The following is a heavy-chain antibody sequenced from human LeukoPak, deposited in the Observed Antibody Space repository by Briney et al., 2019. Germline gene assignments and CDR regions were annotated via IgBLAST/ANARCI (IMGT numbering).Heavy chain of an antibody. V-gene: IGHV1-8*03. CDR1: GYTFTSYD. D-gene: IGHD2-15*01. Sequence: ASVKVSCKASGYTFTSYDINWVRQATGQGLEWMGWMNPNSGNTGYAQKFQGRVTITRSTSISTAYMELSSLRSEDTAVYYCARVRTLLGYPWFDPWGQGTLVTVSS. J-gene: IGHJ5*02. CDR3: ARVRTLLGYPWFDP. CDR2: MNPNSGNT.